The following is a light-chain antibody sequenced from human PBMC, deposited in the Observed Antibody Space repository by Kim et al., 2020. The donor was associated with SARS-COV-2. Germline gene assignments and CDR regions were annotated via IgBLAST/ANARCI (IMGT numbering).Light chain of an antibody. CDR3: SAWDSSLSAVV. Sequence: RQTATLTGTRNSNNVGNQGAAWLQQHQGHPPKHLSYRKNNRPSGISERLSASRSGNTASLTITGLQPEDEADYYCSAWDSSLSAVVFGGGTQLTVL. CDR1: SNNVGNQG. J-gene: IGLJ2*01. CDR2: RKN. V-gene: IGLV10-54*01.